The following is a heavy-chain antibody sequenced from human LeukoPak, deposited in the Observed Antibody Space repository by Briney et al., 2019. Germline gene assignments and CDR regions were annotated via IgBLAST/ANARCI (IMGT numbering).Heavy chain of an antibody. D-gene: IGHD3-22*01. J-gene: IGHJ4*02. Sequence: QPGGSLRLSCAASGFISSSYWMHWVRQPPGKGLVYIACINTDGFSTSYADSVKGRFTISRDNAKNTLYLQMNSLRAEDTAVYYCARLSEDYYDSSGNRSYWGQGTLVTVSS. CDR1: GFISSSYW. CDR2: INTDGFST. CDR3: ARLSEDYYDSSGNRSY. V-gene: IGHV3-74*01.